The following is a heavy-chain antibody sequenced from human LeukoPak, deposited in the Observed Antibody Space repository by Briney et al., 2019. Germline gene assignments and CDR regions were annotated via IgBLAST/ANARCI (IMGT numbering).Heavy chain of an antibody. CDR1: GGSISSSSYY. CDR3: VTPRSWELSDMAV. Sequence: SETLSLTCTVSGGSISSSSYYWGWIRQPPGKGLEWIGSIYYSGSTYYNPSLKSRVTISVDTSKNQLSLRPTSVTAADTALYYCVTPRSWELSDMAVWGKGTTVIVSS. CDR2: IYYSGST. V-gene: IGHV4-39*01. J-gene: IGHJ6*03. D-gene: IGHD1-26*01.